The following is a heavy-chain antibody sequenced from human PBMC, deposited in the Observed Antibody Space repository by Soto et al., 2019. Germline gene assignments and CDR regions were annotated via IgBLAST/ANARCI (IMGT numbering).Heavy chain of an antibody. CDR2: INAGNGNT. J-gene: IGHJ3*02. V-gene: IGHV1-3*01. D-gene: IGHD3-22*01. Sequence: ASVKVSCKASGYSFTSYAIHWVRQAPGQRLEWMGWINAGNGNTNYAQKLQGRVTMTTDTSTSTAYMELRSLRSDDTAVYYCARVGGYDSSGHDAFDIWGQGTMVTVSS. CDR3: ARVGGYDSSGHDAFDI. CDR1: GYSFTSYA.